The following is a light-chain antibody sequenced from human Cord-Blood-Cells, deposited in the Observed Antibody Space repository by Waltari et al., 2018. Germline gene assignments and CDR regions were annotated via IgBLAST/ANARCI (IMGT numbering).Light chain of an antibody. CDR2: AAT. CDR3: QQSYSTPWT. CDR1: QSISSY. J-gene: IGKJ1*01. V-gene: IGKV1-39*01. Sequence: DIQMTQSPSSLSASVGDRVTITCRASQSISSYLNWYQQKPGKAPKVLIYAATSLQSGVPSRFRGRGSGTDFTLTISSLQPEDFATYYCQQSYSTPWTFGQGTKVEIK.